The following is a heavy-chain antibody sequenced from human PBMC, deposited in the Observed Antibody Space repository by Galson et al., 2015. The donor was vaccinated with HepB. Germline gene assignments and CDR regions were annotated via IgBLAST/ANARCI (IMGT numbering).Heavy chain of an antibody. Sequence: PALVKPTQTLTLTCTFSGFSLSTSGMCVSWIRQPPGKALEWLARIDWDDDKYYSTSLKTRLTISKDTSKNQVVLTMTNMDPVDTATYYCARIRRDFWSGYWLAMDVWGQGTTVTVSS. CDR1: GFSLSTSGMC. D-gene: IGHD3-3*01. CDR3: ARIRRDFWSGYWLAMDV. CDR2: IDWDDDK. J-gene: IGHJ6*02. V-gene: IGHV2-70*11.